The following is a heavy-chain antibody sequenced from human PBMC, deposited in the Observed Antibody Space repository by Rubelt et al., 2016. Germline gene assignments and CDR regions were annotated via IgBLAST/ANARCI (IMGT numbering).Heavy chain of an antibody. CDR3: AKGNLQLWSHTDY. V-gene: IGHV3-23*04. CDR2: ISGGGASP. Sequence: VQLVESGGGVVQPGRSLRLSCAASGFTFRSYAMNWVRQAPGKGLEWVSGISGGGASPYYADSVKGRFTISRDNSKNTLYLQKNSLRAEDTAVYYCAKGNLQLWSHTDYGGQGTLGTVSS. CDR1: GFTFRSYA. D-gene: IGHD5-18*01. J-gene: IGHJ4*02.